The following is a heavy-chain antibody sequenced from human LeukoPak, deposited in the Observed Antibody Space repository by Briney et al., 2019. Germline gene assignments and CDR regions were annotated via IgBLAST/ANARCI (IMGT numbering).Heavy chain of an antibody. D-gene: IGHD5-12*01. V-gene: IGHV1-2*02. CDR2: INPNSGGT. Sequence: ASVKVSCKASGYTFTASYIHWVRHAPGQGLEWMGWINPNSGGTNSAQHFQGRVTMTRDASISTASMELSRLRSDDTAVYYCARAYDYRAYGMDVWGQGTTVTVSS. CDR1: GYTFTASY. J-gene: IGHJ6*02. CDR3: ARAYDYRAYGMDV.